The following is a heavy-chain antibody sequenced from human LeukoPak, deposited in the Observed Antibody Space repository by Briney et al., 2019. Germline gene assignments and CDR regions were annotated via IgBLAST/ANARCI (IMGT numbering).Heavy chain of an antibody. D-gene: IGHD1-14*01. CDR3: AKNPNLLIGIGD. CDR1: GFTFSSYA. J-gene: IGHJ4*02. CDR2: ISGSGGTT. Sequence: PGGSLRLSCAASGFTFSSYAMSWVRQAPGKGLEWVSAISGSGGTTYYADSVKGRFTISRDNSKNTLYLQMNSLRAEDTAVYYCAKNPNLLIGIGDWGQGTLVTVSS. V-gene: IGHV3-23*01.